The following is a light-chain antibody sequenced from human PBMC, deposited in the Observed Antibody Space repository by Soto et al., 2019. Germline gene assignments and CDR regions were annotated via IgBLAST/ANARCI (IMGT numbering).Light chain of an antibody. CDR1: QTILYSSNKRNY. Sequence: DIVMTQSPDSLAVSLGERATINCKSSQTILYSSNKRNYLAWYQQKPGQPPKLLISWASTRESGVPDRFSGSRSGTDFTLTISSLQPEDVAVYYCQQYYSPPRNTFGQGTKVEIK. CDR2: WAS. V-gene: IGKV4-1*01. CDR3: QQYYSPPRNT. J-gene: IGKJ2*01.